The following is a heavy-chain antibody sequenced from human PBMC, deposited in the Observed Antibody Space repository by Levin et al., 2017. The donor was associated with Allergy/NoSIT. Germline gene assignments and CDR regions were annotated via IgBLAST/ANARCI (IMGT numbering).Heavy chain of an antibody. CDR2: IHYTGST. V-gene: IGHV4-59*08. Sequence: SETLSLTCTVSGDSISSFYWGWIRQPPGKGLEWIGYIHYTGSTNYSPSLKGRVTISRDMSKNQFSLKLSSVTASDTAMYYCARGFRGYSYGFDSWGQGTLVTASS. CDR1: GDSISSFY. J-gene: IGHJ4*02. D-gene: IGHD5-18*01. CDR3: ARGFRGYSYGFDS.